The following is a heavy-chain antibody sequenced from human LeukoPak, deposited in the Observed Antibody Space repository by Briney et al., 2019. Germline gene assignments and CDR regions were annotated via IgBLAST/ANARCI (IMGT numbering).Heavy chain of an antibody. CDR3: ARTFTYYYDSRGYYPPLGY. CDR1: GYTFTSYG. V-gene: IGHV1-18*01. D-gene: IGHD3-22*01. Sequence: ASVKVSCKASGYTFTSYGVSWVRQAPGQGLEWMGWISAYNGNTNYAQKLQGRVTMTTDTSTSTAYMELRSLRSDDTAVYYCARTFTYYYDSRGYYPPLGYWGQGTLVTVSS. CDR2: ISAYNGNT. J-gene: IGHJ4*02.